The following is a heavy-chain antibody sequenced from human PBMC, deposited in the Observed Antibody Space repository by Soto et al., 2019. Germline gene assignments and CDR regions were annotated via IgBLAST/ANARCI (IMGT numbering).Heavy chain of an antibody. J-gene: IGHJ4*02. CDR2: IYYSGST. D-gene: IGHD6-13*01. CDR3: ARFHYSSSWYF. V-gene: IGHV4-39*01. Sequence: QLQLQESGPGLVKPSETLSLTRTVSGGSISSSSYYWGWIRQPPGKGLEWIGSIYYSGSTYYNPSLKSRVTISVDTSKNQFSLKLSSVTAADTAVYYCARFHYSSSWYFWGQGTLVTVSS. CDR1: GGSISSSSYY.